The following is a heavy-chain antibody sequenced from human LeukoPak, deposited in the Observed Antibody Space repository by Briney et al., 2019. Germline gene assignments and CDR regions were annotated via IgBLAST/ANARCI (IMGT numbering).Heavy chain of an antibody. V-gene: IGHV1-8*01. Sequence: ASVKVSCKASGYTFTSYDINWVRQATGQGLEWMGWMNPNSGNTGYAQKFQGRVTMTRNTSISTAYMELSSLRSEDTAVYYCARVPFYSSSWYRKGGFPSWFDPWGQGTLVTVSS. CDR2: MNPNSGNT. D-gene: IGHD6-13*01. CDR3: ARVPFYSSSWYRKGGFPSWFDP. J-gene: IGHJ5*02. CDR1: GYTFTSYD.